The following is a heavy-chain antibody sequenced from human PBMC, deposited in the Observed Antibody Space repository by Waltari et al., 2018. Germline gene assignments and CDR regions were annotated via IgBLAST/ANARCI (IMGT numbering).Heavy chain of an antibody. CDR1: NDSINSGTYY. CDR2: IYPSGST. Sequence: QVQLQESGPGLVTPSQTLSLTCSVSNDSINSGTYYWSWIRQPAGKGLEWIGRIYPSGSTNYNPSLKSRVTISVDTSKNKFSLQLSSLTAADTAVYYCARGRSGYYPDYWGQGTLVTVSS. V-gene: IGHV4-61*02. J-gene: IGHJ4*02. D-gene: IGHD3-22*01. CDR3: ARGRSGYYPDY.